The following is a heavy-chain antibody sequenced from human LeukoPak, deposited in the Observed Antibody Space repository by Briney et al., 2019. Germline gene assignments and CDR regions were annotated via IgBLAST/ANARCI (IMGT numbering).Heavy chain of an antibody. CDR3: TRYGDGDYGDY. Sequence: GGSLRLSCTASGFTFGDYAMSCVRQAPGKGLEWVGFIRSKAYGGTTEYAASVKGRFTISRDDSKSIAYLQMNSLKTEDTAVYYCTRYGDGDYGDYWGQGTLVTVSS. V-gene: IGHV3-49*04. J-gene: IGHJ4*02. CDR2: IRSKAYGGTT. D-gene: IGHD4-17*01. CDR1: GFTFGDYA.